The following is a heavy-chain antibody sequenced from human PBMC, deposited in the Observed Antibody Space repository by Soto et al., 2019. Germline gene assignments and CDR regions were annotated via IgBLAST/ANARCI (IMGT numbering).Heavy chain of an antibody. J-gene: IGHJ5*02. CDR2: IKQDGSEK. CDR1: GFTFSSYW. CDR3: ARDGQNYPVSWFDP. Sequence: GGSLRLSCAASGFTFSSYWMSWVRQAPGKGLEWVANIKQDGSEKYYVDSVKGRFTISRDNAKNSLYLQMNSLRAEDTAVYYCARDGQNYPVSWFDPWGQGTLVTVSS. V-gene: IGHV3-7*01. D-gene: IGHD1-7*01.